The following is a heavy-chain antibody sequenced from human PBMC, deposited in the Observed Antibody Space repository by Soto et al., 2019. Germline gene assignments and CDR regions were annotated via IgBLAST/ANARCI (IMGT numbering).Heavy chain of an antibody. J-gene: IGHJ6*02. D-gene: IGHD3-16*01. CDR2: ISYDVRNK. V-gene: IGHV3-30*04. CDR3: ARDRDKLTSYYYYAMDV. Sequence: PGGSLRLCSAASGFTYSDYAMHWVRQGRGKGLEWVAVISYDVRNKYFADSVKGRFTISRDNSKNTLYMQMNSLRAEDTAVYYCARDRDKLTSYYYYAMDVWGQGTTVTVSS. CDR1: GFTYSDYA.